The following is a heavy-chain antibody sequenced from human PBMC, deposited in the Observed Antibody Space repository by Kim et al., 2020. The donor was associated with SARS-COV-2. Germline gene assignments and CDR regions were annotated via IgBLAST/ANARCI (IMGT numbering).Heavy chain of an antibody. D-gene: IGHD3-10*01. J-gene: IGHJ4*02. CDR1: GFPFRRYW. V-gene: IGHV3-74*01. Sequence: GGSLRLSCAASGFPFRRYWMHWVRQVPGKGLVWVSRTNVDGTTTNYADSVKGRFTISRDNAENTLYLQMNSLTAEDTAVYYCARDLSGADDYWGQGTLVTVSS. CDR3: ARDLSGADDY. CDR2: TNVDGTTT.